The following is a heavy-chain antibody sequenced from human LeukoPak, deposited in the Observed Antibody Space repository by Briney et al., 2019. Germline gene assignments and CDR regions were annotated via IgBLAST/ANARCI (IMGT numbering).Heavy chain of an antibody. J-gene: IGHJ4*02. CDR1: GYTFTSYY. Sequence: ASVKVSCKASGYTFTSYYVHWVRQAPGQGLEWMGIISPSGDSTTYAQKFQGRVTMSRDTSTSTVSMELSSLRSEDTAVYYCAKEGSRRDLLVDYWGQGTLVTVSS. CDR2: ISPSGDST. V-gene: IGHV1-46*01. CDR3: AKEGSRRDLLVDY.